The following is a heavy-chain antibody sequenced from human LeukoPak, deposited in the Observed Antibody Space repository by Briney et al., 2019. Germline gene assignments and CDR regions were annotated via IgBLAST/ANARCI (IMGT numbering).Heavy chain of an antibody. CDR1: GFTFSSYA. V-gene: IGHV3-23*01. J-gene: IGHJ4*02. D-gene: IGHD2-2*01. CDR3: AKDLRDIVVVPAAGFDY. Sequence: GGSLRLSCAASGFTFSSYAMSWVRQAPGKGLEWVSAISGSGGSTYYADSVKGRFTISRDNSKNTLYLQMNSLRAEDTAVYYCAKDLRDIVVVPAAGFDYWGQGTLVTVSS. CDR2: ISGSGGST.